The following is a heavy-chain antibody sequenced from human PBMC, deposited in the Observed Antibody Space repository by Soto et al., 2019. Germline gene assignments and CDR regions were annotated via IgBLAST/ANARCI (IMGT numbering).Heavy chain of an antibody. CDR2: INPNSGGT. D-gene: IGHD3-3*01. J-gene: IGHJ6*02. CDR3: PRALIRFLDWIHENDYYGMDV. V-gene: IGHV1-2*02. Sequence: ASVKVSCKASGHRFSAYYMHWVRQAPGQGLEWMGWINPNSGGTKYAQKFQGRVTMTRDTSSRTVYMELSGLRSDDTAVYFCPRALIRFLDWIHENDYYGMDVWGQGTTVTVSS. CDR1: GHRFSAYY.